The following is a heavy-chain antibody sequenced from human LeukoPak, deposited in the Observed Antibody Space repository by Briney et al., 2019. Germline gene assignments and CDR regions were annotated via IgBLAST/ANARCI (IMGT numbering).Heavy chain of an antibody. CDR3: ARHITRDGKADY. V-gene: IGHV4-38-2*02. CDR2: ISHYGST. Sequence: KPSETLSLTCTVSGYFISSGYYWGWIRQSPGKGLEWIGTISHYGSTDYNPSLKSRVTISLDTSKNQFSLKLSSVTAADTAVYYCARHITRDGKADYWGQGTLVTVSS. CDR1: GYFISSGYY. D-gene: IGHD5-24*01. J-gene: IGHJ4*02.